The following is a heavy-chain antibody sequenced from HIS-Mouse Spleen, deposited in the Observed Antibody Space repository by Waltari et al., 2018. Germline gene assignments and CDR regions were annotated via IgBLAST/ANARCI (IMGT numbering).Heavy chain of an antibody. CDR2: IYYSGST. V-gene: IGHV4-39*07. CDR1: RGSISSSSSY. J-gene: IGHJ2*01. D-gene: IGHD6-13*01. CDR3: AREIPYSSSWYDWYFDL. Sequence: QLQLQESGPGLVKPSETLSLTCTVSRGSISSSSSYWGWILQPPGKGLEWIGSIYYSGSTYYNPSLKSRVTISVDTSKNQFSLKLSSVTAADTAVYYCAREIPYSSSWYDWYFDLWGRGTLVTVSS.